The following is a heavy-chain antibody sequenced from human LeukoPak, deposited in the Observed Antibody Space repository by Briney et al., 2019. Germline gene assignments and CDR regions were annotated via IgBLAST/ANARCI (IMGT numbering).Heavy chain of an antibody. D-gene: IGHD3-22*01. Sequence: GASVKVSCKASGYTFTSYDINWMRQATGQGLEWMGWMNPNSGNTGYAQKFQGRVTMTRNTSIKTAYMELSSLRSEDMAVYYCARGFRDSSGRKPDYWGQGTLVTVSS. V-gene: IGHV1-8*01. CDR3: ARGFRDSSGRKPDY. CDR1: GYTFTSYD. CDR2: MNPNSGNT. J-gene: IGHJ4*02.